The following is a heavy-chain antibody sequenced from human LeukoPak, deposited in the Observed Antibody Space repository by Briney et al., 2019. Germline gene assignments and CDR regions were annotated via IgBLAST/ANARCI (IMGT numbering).Heavy chain of an antibody. J-gene: IGHJ4*02. Sequence: SETLSLTCTVSGGSISSSSYYWGWIRQPPGKGLEWIGSIYYSGSTYYNPSLKSRVTISVDTSKNQFSLKLSSVTAADTAVYYCARSVEVAAPCDYWGQGTLVTVSS. V-gene: IGHV4-39*07. CDR2: IYYSGST. CDR3: ARSVEVAAPCDY. CDR1: GGSISSSSYY. D-gene: IGHD2-15*01.